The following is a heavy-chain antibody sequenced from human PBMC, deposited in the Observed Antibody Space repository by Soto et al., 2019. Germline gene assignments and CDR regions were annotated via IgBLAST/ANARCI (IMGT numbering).Heavy chain of an antibody. CDR2: IYPGDSDT. CDR3: ARRPEYHYGSGKYYGLDV. Sequence: GESLKICSTGSGYSFTSYWIGGVRQMPGKCLEWMGIIYPGDSDTRYSPSFQGRVTISADKSIATAYLQCSSLKASDTAMYYCARRPEYHYGSGKYYGLDVWGQGTTVTVPS. J-gene: IGHJ6*02. CDR1: GYSFTSYW. V-gene: IGHV5-51*01. D-gene: IGHD3-10*01.